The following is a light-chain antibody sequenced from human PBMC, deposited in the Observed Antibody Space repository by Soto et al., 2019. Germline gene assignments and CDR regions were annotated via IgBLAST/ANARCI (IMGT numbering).Light chain of an antibody. CDR2: EVS. CDR1: SSDVGGYNY. Sequence: QSALTQPASVSGSPGKSITISCTGTSSDVGGYNYVSWYQQHPGKAPILMIYEVSNRLSGVSNRFSGSKSVNTASLTISELQAEDEADYYGSSYTSSSSWVFGGGTKLTVL. CDR3: SSYTSSSSWV. V-gene: IGLV2-14*01. J-gene: IGLJ3*02.